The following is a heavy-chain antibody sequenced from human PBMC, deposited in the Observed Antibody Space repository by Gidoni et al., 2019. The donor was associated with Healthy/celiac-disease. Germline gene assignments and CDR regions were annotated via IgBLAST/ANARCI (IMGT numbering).Heavy chain of an antibody. CDR1: GFPFSSYA. CDR3: ARGPFTIFGVVTPEPFDY. CDR2: ISYDGSNK. D-gene: IGHD3-3*01. J-gene: IGHJ4*02. Sequence: QVQLVESGGGVVQPGRSLRLSCAASGFPFSSYAMHLVRPAPAKVLQWGRQASGKGREWVAVISYDGSNKYYADSVKGRFTISRDNSKNTLYLQMNSRRAEDTAVYYCARGPFTIFGVVTPEPFDYWGQGTLVTVSS. V-gene: IGHV3-30-3*01.